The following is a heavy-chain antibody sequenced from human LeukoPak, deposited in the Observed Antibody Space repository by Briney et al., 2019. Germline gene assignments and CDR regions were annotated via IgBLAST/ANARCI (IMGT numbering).Heavy chain of an antibody. CDR1: GGSISSGSYY. Sequence: SETLSLTCTVSGGSISSGSYYWSWIRQPAGKGLEWIGRIYTSGSTNYNPSLKSRVTISVDTSKNQFSLKLSSVTAADTAVYYCARDTGDFISYYYYMDVWGKGTTVTVSS. D-gene: IGHD2-21*02. CDR2: IYTSGST. J-gene: IGHJ6*03. CDR3: ARDTGDFISYYYYMDV. V-gene: IGHV4-61*02.